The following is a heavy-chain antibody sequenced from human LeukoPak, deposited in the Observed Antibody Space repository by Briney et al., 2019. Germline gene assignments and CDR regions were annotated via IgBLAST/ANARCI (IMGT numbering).Heavy chain of an antibody. CDR2: ISAYNGNT. V-gene: IGHV1-18*01. J-gene: IGHJ4*02. D-gene: IGHD6-13*01. CDR3: ARDSPEYLIAAAEVLADY. CDR1: GYTFTSYG. Sequence: ASVKVSCKASGYTFTSYGISWVRQAPGQGLEWMGWISAYNGNTNYAQKLQGRVTMNTDTSTSTAYMELRSLRSDDTAVYYCARDSPEYLIAAAEVLADYWGQGTLVTVSS.